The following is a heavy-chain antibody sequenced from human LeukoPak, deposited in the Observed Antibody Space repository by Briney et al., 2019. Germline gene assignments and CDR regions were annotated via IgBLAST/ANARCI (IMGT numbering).Heavy chain of an antibody. CDR1: GYTFTNYG. CDR3: ATGKRVVTYDY. Sequence: ASVKVSCKASGYTFTNYGISWVRQAPGQGLEWMGWISAYNGNTNSAQKFQARVAMTADTSTSTAYMELSSLRSEDTAVYYCATGKRVVTYDYWGQGTLVTVSS. V-gene: IGHV1-18*01. D-gene: IGHD2-2*01. J-gene: IGHJ4*02. CDR2: ISAYNGNT.